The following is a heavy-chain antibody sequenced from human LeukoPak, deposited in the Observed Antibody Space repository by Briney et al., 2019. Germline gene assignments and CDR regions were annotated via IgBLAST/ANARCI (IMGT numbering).Heavy chain of an antibody. D-gene: IGHD3-9*01. Sequence: PGRSLRLSCAASGFTFSSYWMHWVRQAPGKGLMWVSRINSDGSSTNYADSVKGRFTISRDNAKNTLYLQMNSLRAEDTAVYYCARAGRGLRYFDWLTYDYWGQGTLVTVSS. CDR1: GFTFSSYW. CDR2: INSDGSST. V-gene: IGHV3-74*01. J-gene: IGHJ4*02. CDR3: ARAGRGLRYFDWLTYDY.